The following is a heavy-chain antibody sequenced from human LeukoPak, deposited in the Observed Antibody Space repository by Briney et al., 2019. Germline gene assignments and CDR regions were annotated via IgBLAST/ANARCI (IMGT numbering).Heavy chain of an antibody. J-gene: IGHJ3*02. CDR3: AREASMVRGGGAFDI. CDR2: ISSSGSYI. CDR1: GFTFSSYS. Sequence: GGSLRLSCATSGFTFSSYSMNWVRQSPGEGLEWVSSISSSGSYIYYTDSLKGRFTISRDNARNSLYLQMNSLRAEDTAVYYCAREASMVRGGGAFDIWGQGTMVTVSS. V-gene: IGHV3-21*01. D-gene: IGHD3-10*01.